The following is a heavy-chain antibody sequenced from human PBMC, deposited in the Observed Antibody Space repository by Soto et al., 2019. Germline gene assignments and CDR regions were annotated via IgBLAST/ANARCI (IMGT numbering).Heavy chain of an antibody. Sequence: SVKVSCKASGGTFSSYTISWVRQAPGQGLEWMGRIIPILGIANYAQKFQGRVTITADKSTSTAYMELSSLRSEDTAVYYCAGRGVGATTIVAAFDIWGQGTMVTVSS. CDR1: GGTFSSYT. D-gene: IGHD1-26*01. CDR2: IIPILGIA. CDR3: AGRGVGATTIVAAFDI. V-gene: IGHV1-69*02. J-gene: IGHJ3*02.